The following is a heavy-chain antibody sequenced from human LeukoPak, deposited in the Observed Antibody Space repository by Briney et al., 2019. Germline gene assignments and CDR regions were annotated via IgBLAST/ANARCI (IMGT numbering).Heavy chain of an antibody. CDR1: GGTFSSYA. V-gene: IGHV1-69*06. D-gene: IGHD3-22*01. J-gene: IGHJ4*02. CDR3: ARALYPYYCDSSGIDY. CDR2: IIPIFGTA. Sequence: SVKVSCKASGGTFSSYAISWVRQAPGQGLEWMGGIIPIFGTANYAQKFQGRVTITADKSTSTAYMELSSLRSEDTAVYYCARALYPYYCDSSGIDYWGQGTLVTVSS.